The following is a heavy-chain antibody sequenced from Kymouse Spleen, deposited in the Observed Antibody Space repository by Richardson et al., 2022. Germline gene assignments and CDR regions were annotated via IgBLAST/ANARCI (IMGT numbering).Heavy chain of an antibody. D-gene: IGHD3-16*02. Sequence: QVQLQESGPGLVKPSGTLSLTCAVSGGSISSSNWWSWVRQPPGKGLEWIGEIYHSGSTNYNPSLKSRVTISVDKSKNQFSLKLSSVTAADTAVYYCARAYDYVWGSYRYNYYYYGMDVWGQGTTVTVSS. CDR3: ARAYDYVWGSYRYNYYYYGMDV. CDR1: GGSISSSNW. CDR2: IYHSGST. J-gene: IGHJ6*02. V-gene: IGHV4-4*02.